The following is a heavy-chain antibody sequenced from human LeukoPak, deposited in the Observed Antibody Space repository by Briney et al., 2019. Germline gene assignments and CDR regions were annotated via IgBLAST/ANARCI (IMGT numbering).Heavy chain of an antibody. CDR3: TTGATSH. CDR1: GGSFSGYY. D-gene: IGHD2-15*01. CDR2: IKSKTDGGTT. J-gene: IGHJ4*02. V-gene: IGHV3-15*01. Sequence: PSETLSLTCAVYGGSFSGYYWSWIRQPPGKGLEWVGRIKSKTDGGTTDYAVPVKGRFTISRDDSKNTLFLQMNSLKTEDTAVYYCTTGATSHWGQGTLVTVSS.